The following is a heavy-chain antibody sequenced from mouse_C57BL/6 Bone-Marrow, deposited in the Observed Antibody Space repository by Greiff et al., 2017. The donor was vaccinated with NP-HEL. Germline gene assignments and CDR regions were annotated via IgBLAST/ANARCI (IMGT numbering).Heavy chain of an antibody. Sequence: QVQLQQPGAELVRPGSSVKLSCKASGYTFTSYWMHWVKQRPIQGLEWIGNIDPSDSETHYNQKFKDKATLTVDKSSSTAYMQLSSLTSKDSAVYDCSRAGTDYAMDYWGQGTSVTVSS. CDR1: GYTFTSYW. CDR2: IDPSDSET. V-gene: IGHV1-52*01. D-gene: IGHD3-3*01. CDR3: SRAGTDYAMDY. J-gene: IGHJ4*01.